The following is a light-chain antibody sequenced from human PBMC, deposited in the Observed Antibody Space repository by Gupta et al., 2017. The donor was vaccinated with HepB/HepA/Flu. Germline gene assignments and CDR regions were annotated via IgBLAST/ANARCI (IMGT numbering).Light chain of an antibody. Sequence: QSALTQPASVSGSPGQSITISCIGTSSDFGDYNFVSWYQHHPGKAPKLMIYDVSNRPSGISDRFSGSKSGDTASLTISGLQPEDEADYYCSSYISRMTSSYIFGTGTKVTVL. CDR1: SSDFGDYNF. J-gene: IGLJ1*01. V-gene: IGLV2-14*03. CDR3: SSYISRMTSSYI. CDR2: DVS.